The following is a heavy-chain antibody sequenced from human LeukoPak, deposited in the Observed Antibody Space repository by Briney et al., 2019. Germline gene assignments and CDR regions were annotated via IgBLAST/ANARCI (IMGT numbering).Heavy chain of an antibody. Sequence: ASMKVSCKASGYTFTSYDINWVRQATGQGLEWMGWMNPNSGNTGYAQKFQGRVTMTRNTSISTAYMELSSLRSEDTAVYYCARVDYDILTGYYYMDVWGKGTTVTVSS. CDR2: MNPNSGNT. V-gene: IGHV1-8*01. J-gene: IGHJ6*03. CDR3: ARVDYDILTGYYYMDV. CDR1: GYTFTSYD. D-gene: IGHD3-9*01.